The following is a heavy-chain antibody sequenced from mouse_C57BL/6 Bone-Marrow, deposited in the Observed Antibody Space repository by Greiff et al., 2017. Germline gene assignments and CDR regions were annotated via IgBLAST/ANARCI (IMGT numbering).Heavy chain of an antibody. J-gene: IGHJ4*01. V-gene: IGHV1-15*01. CDR2: IDPETGGT. CDR3: HHAGVITTVVAPYYYAMDD. D-gene: IGHD1-1*01. Sequence: VPLQQSGAELVRPGASVTLSCKASGYTFTDYEMHWVKQTPVHGLEWIGAIDPETGGTAYNQKFKGKATLPADKSSSPAYMELRSLTSEDSAVXYGHHAGVITTVVAPYYYAMDDWGQGTSVTVSS. CDR1: GYTFTDYE.